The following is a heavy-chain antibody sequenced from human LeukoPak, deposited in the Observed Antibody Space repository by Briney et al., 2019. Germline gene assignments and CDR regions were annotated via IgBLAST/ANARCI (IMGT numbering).Heavy chain of an antibody. CDR1: GFSFSSDW. CDR3: VKGPPMDY. V-gene: IGHV3-74*01. Sequence: GGSLRLSCAASGFSFSSDWMYWVRQAPGKGLVWVSRINSDGDTDYADAVKGRFTISRDNAKNTLYLQMNSLRAEDTAVYHCVKGPPMDYWGQGPLVTVSS. CDR2: INSDGDT. J-gene: IGHJ4*02.